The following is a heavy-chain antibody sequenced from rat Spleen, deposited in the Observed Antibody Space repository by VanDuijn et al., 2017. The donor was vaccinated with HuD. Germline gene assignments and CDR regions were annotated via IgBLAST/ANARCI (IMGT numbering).Heavy chain of an antibody. D-gene: IGHD1-2*01. CDR3: ARHAIYYYSSYFDY. J-gene: IGHJ2*01. Sequence: QVQLKESGPGLMQPSETLSLTCTVSGFSLTSNGVGWVRQPLGKGLVWMGTIWAGGSTNYNSAVQSRLSISRDTSKSQVFLKMNSLQPEDTGTYYCARHAIYYYSSYFDYWGQGVMVTVSS. CDR1: GFSLTSNG. V-gene: IGHV2-72*01. CDR2: IWAGGST.